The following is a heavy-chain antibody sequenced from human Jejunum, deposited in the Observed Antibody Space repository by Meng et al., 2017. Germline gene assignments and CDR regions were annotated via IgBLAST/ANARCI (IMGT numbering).Heavy chain of an antibody. CDR2: SNSDGYST. CDR1: GFNFNNYH. V-gene: IGHV3-74*03. CDR3: ARDGGWRDFDS. Sequence: GESLKISCEASGFNFNNYHMHWVRQVAGKGLVWVSRSNSDGYSTKYADSVKGRLTISRDNARNTLYLQMNSLRAEDTAVYYCARDGGWRDFDSWGQGTLVTVSS. D-gene: IGHD3-16*01. J-gene: IGHJ4*02.